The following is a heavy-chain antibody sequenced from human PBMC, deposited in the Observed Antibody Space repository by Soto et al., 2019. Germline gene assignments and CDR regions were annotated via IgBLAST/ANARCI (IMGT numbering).Heavy chain of an antibody. CDR1: GYTFTSYG. V-gene: IGHV1-18*01. D-gene: IGHD5-18*01. J-gene: IGHJ6*04. CDR2: ISAYNGNT. Sequence: QVQLVQSGAEVKKPGASVKVSCKASGYTFTSYGINWVRQAPGQGLEWKGWISAYNGNTNYAQKLQGRVTMTTDTSKSTAYLELRSLRSDDTAVYYCARDQDTAMWGVTGRGMDVWGKGTTVTVSS. CDR3: ARDQDTAMWGVTGRGMDV.